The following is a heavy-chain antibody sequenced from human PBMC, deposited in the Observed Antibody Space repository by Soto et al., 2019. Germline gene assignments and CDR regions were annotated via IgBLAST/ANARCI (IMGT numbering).Heavy chain of an antibody. CDR2: IKSKTDGGTL. J-gene: IGHJ1*01. CDR1: SFTISNAW. V-gene: IGHV3-15*07. Sequence: EVQLVESGGGLVKHGGSLRLSCAASSFTISNAWMNWVRQAPGKGLEWVGRIKSKTDGGTLDYAAPVKGRFTISRDDSKNTLFLQMNSLKTEVTAMYYCTTIGSSWGSWGQGTLVTVSS. D-gene: IGHD6-13*01. CDR3: TTIGSSWGS.